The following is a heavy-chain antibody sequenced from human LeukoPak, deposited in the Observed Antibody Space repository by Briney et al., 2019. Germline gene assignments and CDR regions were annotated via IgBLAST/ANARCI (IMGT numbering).Heavy chain of an antibody. CDR1: GFTFSSFW. Sequence: GGSRRPSCPAAGFTFSSFWMSWVRQPQGRGLGWVAKSKHDGSETSYVDSVKGRFTISRDNAKNSLYLQMNSLRAEDTAVYYCARVHGGWYGIPYYFDYWGQGTLVTVSS. J-gene: IGHJ4*02. CDR3: ARVHGGWYGIPYYFDY. CDR2: SKHDGSET. V-gene: IGHV3-7*01. D-gene: IGHD6-19*01.